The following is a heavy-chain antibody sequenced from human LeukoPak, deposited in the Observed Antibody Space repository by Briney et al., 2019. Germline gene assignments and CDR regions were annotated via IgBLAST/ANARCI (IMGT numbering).Heavy chain of an antibody. CDR1: GYSFTSYW. Sequence: GESLKISCKGSGYSFTSYWIGWARQMPGKGLEWMGIIYPGDSDTRYSPSFQGQVTISADKSISTAYLQWGSLKASDTAMYYCARRGEVVAANYGMDVWGQGTTVTVSS. CDR3: ARRGEVVAANYGMDV. D-gene: IGHD2-15*01. J-gene: IGHJ6*02. CDR2: IYPGDSDT. V-gene: IGHV5-51*01.